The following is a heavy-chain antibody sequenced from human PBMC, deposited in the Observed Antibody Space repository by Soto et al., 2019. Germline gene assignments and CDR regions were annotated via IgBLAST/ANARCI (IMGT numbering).Heavy chain of an antibody. V-gene: IGHV3-30*02. CDR1: GFTFSNYG. J-gene: IGHJ4*02. D-gene: IGHD1-20*01. CDR2: IEHDGSST. Sequence: GGSLRLSCTASGFTFSNYGMHWARQAPDRGLEWVAFIEHDGSSTHYAGSVRGRFTVSRDNSKNTLYLQMSSVRPEDMAVYYCANGRINLPVFPEFEYWGQGALVTVSS. CDR3: ANGRINLPVFPEFEY.